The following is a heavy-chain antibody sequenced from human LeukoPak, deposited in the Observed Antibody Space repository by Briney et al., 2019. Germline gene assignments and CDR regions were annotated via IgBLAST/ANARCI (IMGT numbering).Heavy chain of an antibody. D-gene: IGHD6-19*01. CDR1: GYTFTSYG. CDR2: ISTYNDNT. V-gene: IGHV1-18*01. CDR3: AREMAVAGSGVIDS. Sequence: ASVKVSCKASGYTFTSYGLSWVRQAPGQGLEWMGWISTYNDNTHYAQKFQGRVTMTTDTSTNTAYMELRSLRSDDTAVYYCAREMAVAGSGVIDSWGQGTLVTVSS. J-gene: IGHJ4*02.